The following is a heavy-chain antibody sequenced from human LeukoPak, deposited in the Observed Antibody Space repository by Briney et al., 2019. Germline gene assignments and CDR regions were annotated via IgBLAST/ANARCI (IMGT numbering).Heavy chain of an antibody. CDR3: ARPLYGGYSDY. V-gene: IGHV3-30-3*01. Sequence: PGRSLRLSCAASGFTFSSYAMHWVRQGPGKGLEGVAAISYDGSNKYYADSVKGRFTISRDNAKNALYLQMNSLRDEDTAVYYCARPLYGGYSDYWGQGTLVTVSS. J-gene: IGHJ4*02. D-gene: IGHD5-12*01. CDR1: GFTFSSYA. CDR2: ISYDGSNK.